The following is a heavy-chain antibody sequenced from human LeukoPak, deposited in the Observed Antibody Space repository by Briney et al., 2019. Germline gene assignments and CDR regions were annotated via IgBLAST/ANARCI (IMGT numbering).Heavy chain of an antibody. J-gene: IGHJ1*01. CDR2: VGTYTGKT. CDR1: GYTFTKYG. V-gene: IGHV1-18*01. Sequence: GASVKVSCKASGYTFTKYGITWMRQAPGQGLEWMGWVGTYTGKTNYAQNLQGRVTMTTDTSTRTAYMELGSLRSDDTAVYYCASCHCTNGVCYGECEYFQHWGQGTLVTVSS. D-gene: IGHD2-8*01. CDR3: ASCHCTNGVCYGECEYFQH.